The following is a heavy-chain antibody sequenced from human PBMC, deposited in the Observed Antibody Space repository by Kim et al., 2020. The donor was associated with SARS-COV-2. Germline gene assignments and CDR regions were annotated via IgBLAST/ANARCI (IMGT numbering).Heavy chain of an antibody. J-gene: IGHJ4*02. CDR1: GFTFSSYA. CDR3: AKGEIRGWAYCGGDCYLGY. Sequence: GGSLRLSCAASGFTFSSYAMSWVRQAPGKGLEWVSAISGSGGSTYYADSVKGRFTISRDNSKNTLYLQMNSLRAEDTAVYYCAKGEIRGWAYCGGDCYLGYWGQGTLVTVSS. V-gene: IGHV3-23*01. D-gene: IGHD2-21*02. CDR2: ISGSGGST.